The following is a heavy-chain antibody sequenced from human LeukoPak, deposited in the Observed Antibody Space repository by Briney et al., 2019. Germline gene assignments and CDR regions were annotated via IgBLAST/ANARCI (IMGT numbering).Heavy chain of an antibody. Sequence: SETLSLTCTVSGGSISSYYWSWIRQPPGKGLEWIGYIYYSGSTNYNPSLKSRVTISVDTSKRQFSLELTSVTTADTAVYYCATTKIDFGDYLDYWGQGTLVTVSS. D-gene: IGHD4-17*01. J-gene: IGHJ4*02. CDR3: ATTKIDFGDYLDY. CDR2: IYYSGST. CDR1: GGSISSYY. V-gene: IGHV4-59*01.